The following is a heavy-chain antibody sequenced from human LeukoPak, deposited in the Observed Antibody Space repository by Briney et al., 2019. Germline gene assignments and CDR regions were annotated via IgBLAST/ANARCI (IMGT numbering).Heavy chain of an antibody. D-gene: IGHD3-22*01. V-gene: IGHV3-21*01. CDR3: ARLPTYYYDSSGYSFGY. Sequence: GGSLRLSCAASGFAFSSYSMNWVRQAPGKGLEWVSSISSSSSYIYYADSVKGRFTISRDNAKNSLYLQMNSLRAEDTAVYYCARLPTYYYDSSGYSFGYWGQGTLVTVSS. J-gene: IGHJ4*02. CDR1: GFAFSSYS. CDR2: ISSSSSYI.